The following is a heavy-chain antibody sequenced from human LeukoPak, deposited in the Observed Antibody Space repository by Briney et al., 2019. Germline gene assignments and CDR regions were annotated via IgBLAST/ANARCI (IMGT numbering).Heavy chain of an antibody. Sequence: PGGSLRLSCAASGFTFSSYAMSWVRQAPGKGLEWVSAISGSGGSTYYADSVKGRFTISRDNSKNTLYLQMNSLRAEDTAVYYCARDRRLLTGYLSDAFDIWGQGTMVTVSS. J-gene: IGHJ3*02. D-gene: IGHD3-9*01. CDR3: ARDRRLLTGYLSDAFDI. V-gene: IGHV3-23*01. CDR2: ISGSGGST. CDR1: GFTFSSYA.